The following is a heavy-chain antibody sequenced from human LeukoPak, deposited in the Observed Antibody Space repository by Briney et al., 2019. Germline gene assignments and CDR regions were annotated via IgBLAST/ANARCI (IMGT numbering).Heavy chain of an antibody. Sequence: PGRSLRLSCAAPGFTLTSYAMHWVRQAPGKGLEWVAVISYDGSNDYYADSVKGRFTISRDNSKNTLFLQMNSLRAEDTAVYYCAKDASRTIGWYFLYYWGQGSLVTVSS. V-gene: IGHV3-30-3*01. D-gene: IGHD6-19*01. J-gene: IGHJ4*02. CDR1: GFTLTSYA. CDR3: AKDASRTIGWYFLYY. CDR2: ISYDGSND.